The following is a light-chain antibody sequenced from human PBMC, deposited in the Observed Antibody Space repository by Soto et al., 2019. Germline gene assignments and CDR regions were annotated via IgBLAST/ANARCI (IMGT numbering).Light chain of an antibody. Sequence: IVLKQSPGTMSLTPGERATLSCRASQSVSSSYLAWYQQKPGQAPRLLIYGASTRATGIPARFSGSGSGTEFTLTISSLQSEDFAVYYCHQYDSWTFGQGTKVDI. J-gene: IGKJ1*01. CDR3: HQYDSWT. CDR2: GAS. V-gene: IGKV3-20*01. CDR1: QSVSSSY.